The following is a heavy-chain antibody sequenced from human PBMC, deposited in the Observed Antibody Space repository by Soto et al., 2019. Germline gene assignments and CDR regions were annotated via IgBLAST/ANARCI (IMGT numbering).Heavy chain of an antibody. Sequence: SETLSLTCAVYGGSFSGYYWSWIRRPPGKGLEWIGEINHSGSTNYNPSLKSRVTISVDTSKNQFSLKLSSVTAADTAVYYCARKDIVVVPAAAASIFDYWGQGTLVTVSS. CDR2: INHSGST. CDR3: ARKDIVVVPAAAASIFDY. CDR1: GGSFSGYY. J-gene: IGHJ4*02. V-gene: IGHV4-34*01. D-gene: IGHD2-2*01.